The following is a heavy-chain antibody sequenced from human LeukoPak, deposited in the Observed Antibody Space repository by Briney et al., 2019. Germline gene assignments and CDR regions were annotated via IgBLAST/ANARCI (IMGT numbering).Heavy chain of an antibody. V-gene: IGHV1-18*01. CDR3: ASSGGSRSGYFDY. Sequence: ASVTVSCKASGYTFTSYGISWVRQAPGQGLEWMGWISAYNGNTNYAQKLQGRVTMTTDTSTSTPYMELRSLRSDDTAVYYCASSGGSRSGYFDYWGQGTLVTVSS. D-gene: IGHD2-15*01. CDR2: ISAYNGNT. CDR1: GYTFTSYG. J-gene: IGHJ4*02.